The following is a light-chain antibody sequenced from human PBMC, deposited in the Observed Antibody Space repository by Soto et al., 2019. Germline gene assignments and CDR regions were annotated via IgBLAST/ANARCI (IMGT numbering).Light chain of an antibody. CDR2: LEGSGSY. CDR3: ETWHSNTRV. CDR1: SGHSSYI. V-gene: IGLV4-60*02. Sequence: QPVLTQSSSASASLGSSVKLTGTLSSGHSSYIIAWHQQQPGKAPRYLMKLEGSGSYNKGSGVPDRFSGSSSGADRYLTISNLQFEDEADYYCETWHSNTRVFGGGTKLTVL. J-gene: IGLJ3*02.